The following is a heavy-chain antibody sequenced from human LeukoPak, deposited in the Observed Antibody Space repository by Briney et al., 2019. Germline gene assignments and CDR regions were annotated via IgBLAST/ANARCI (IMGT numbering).Heavy chain of an antibody. D-gene: IGHD6-13*01. CDR2: IDPSDSYT. J-gene: IGHJ4*02. CDR3: APSIAAAGHSFDY. V-gene: IGHV5-10-1*01. CDR1: GYSFTSYW. Sequence: GESLKISCKGSGYSFTSYWISWVRQMPGKGLEWMGRIDPSDSYTNYSPSFQGHVTTSADKSISTAYLQWSSLKASDTAMYYCAPSIAAAGHSFDYWGQGTLVTVSS.